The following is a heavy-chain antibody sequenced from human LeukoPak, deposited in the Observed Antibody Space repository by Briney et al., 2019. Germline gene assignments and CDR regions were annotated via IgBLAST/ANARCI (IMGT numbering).Heavy chain of an antibody. CDR2: ISAYNGNT. D-gene: IGHD1-1*01. J-gene: IGHJ6*02. CDR1: GYTFTSYG. Sequence: ASVKVSCNASGYTFTSYGISWVRQAPGQGLEWMGWISAYNGNTNYAQKLQGRVTMTTDTSTSTAYMELRSLRSDDTAVYYCARDVSTGTVYYYYYGMDVWGQGTTVTVSS. V-gene: IGHV1-18*01. CDR3: ARDVSTGTVYYYYYGMDV.